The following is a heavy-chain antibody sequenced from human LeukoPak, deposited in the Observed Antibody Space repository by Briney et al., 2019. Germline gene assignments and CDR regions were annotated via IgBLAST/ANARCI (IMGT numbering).Heavy chain of an antibody. Sequence: GASVKVSCKASGYTFTGYYMHWVRQAPGQGLEWMGWINPNSGGTNYAQKFQGRVTMTRDTSISTAYMELSRLRSDDTAVYYCAREIQYNWNGAFDIWGQGTMVTVSS. CDR3: AREIQYNWNGAFDI. D-gene: IGHD1-20*01. CDR1: GYTFTGYY. V-gene: IGHV1-2*02. CDR2: INPNSGGT. J-gene: IGHJ3*02.